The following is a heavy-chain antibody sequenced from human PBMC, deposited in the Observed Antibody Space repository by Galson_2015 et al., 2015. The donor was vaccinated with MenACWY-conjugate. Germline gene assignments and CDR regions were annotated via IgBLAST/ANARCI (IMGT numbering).Heavy chain of an antibody. D-gene: IGHD6-19*01. V-gene: IGHV3-23*01. Sequence: SLRLSCAASGFTFSSSAMTWVRQAPGKGLEWVSVFSSNGHSTNYADSVKGRFTISRDNSKNTLYLQMNNLRAEDTALYYYAKVSPGGWYWDYWGQGTLVTVSS. CDR1: GFTFSSSA. CDR2: FSSNGHST. J-gene: IGHJ4*02. CDR3: AKVSPGGWYWDY.